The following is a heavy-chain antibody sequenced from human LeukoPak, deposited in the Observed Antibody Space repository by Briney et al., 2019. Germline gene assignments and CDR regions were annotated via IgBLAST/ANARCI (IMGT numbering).Heavy chain of an antibody. D-gene: IGHD3-10*01. V-gene: IGHV4-39*07. CDR1: GGSISSSSYY. Sequence: PSETLSLTCTVSGGSISSSSYYWGWIRQPPGKGLEWIGSIYYSGSTYYNPSLKSRVTISVDTSKNQFSLRLSSVTAADTAVYYCASLQGSGSYRDYWGQGTLVTVSS. CDR2: IYYSGST. J-gene: IGHJ4*02. CDR3: ASLQGSGSYRDY.